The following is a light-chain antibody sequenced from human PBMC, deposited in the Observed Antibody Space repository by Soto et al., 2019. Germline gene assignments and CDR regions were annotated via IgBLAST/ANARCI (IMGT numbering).Light chain of an antibody. CDR2: VNSGGSH. V-gene: IGLV4-69*02. CDR1: SGHSNYA. CDR3: LTWGTGSASVV. Sequence: QPVLTQSPSASASLGASVKLTCTLSSGHSNYAIAWHQQQPEKGPRYLMKVNSGGSHIKGVASPDRFSGSSSGAERYLFIAGLQSEQEADYGCLTWGTGSASVVFGGGTQLTVL. J-gene: IGLJ7*01.